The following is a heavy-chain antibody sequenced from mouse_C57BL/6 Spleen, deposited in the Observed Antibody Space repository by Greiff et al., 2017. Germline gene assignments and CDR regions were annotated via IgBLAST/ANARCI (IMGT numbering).Heavy chain of an antibody. J-gene: IGHJ2*01. V-gene: IGHV1-39*01. CDR1: GYSFTDYN. CDR2: INPNYGTT. Sequence: EVQLQQSGPELVKPGASVKISCKASGYSFTDYNMNWVKQSNGKGLEWIGVINPNYGTTSYNQKFKGKATLTVDQSSSTAYMQRNSLTSEDSAVYYCAGGLRRRGHYFDYWGQGTTLTVSS. CDR3: AGGLRRRGHYFDY. D-gene: IGHD2-2*01.